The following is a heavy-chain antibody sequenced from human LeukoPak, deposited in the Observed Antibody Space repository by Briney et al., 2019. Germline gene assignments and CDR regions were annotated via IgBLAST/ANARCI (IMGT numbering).Heavy chain of an antibody. J-gene: IGHJ4*02. V-gene: IGHV3-23*01. D-gene: IGHD1-26*01. CDR3: TTYSRSLDY. CDR2: ITGGGGST. Sequence: GGSLRLSCAASGFTFSNYAMSWVRQAPGKGLEWVSTITGGGGSTYYADSVKGRLTISRDGFKNTLYLQMSSLRDEDTAVYYCTTYSRSLDYWGQGTLVTVSS. CDR1: GFTFSNYA.